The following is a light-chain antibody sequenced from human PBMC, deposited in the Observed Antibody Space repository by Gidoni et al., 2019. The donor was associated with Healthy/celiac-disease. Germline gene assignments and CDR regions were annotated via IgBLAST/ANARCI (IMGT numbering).Light chain of an antibody. J-gene: IGLJ1*01. CDR1: SSDVGGYNY. V-gene: IGLV2-11*01. CDR2: DVS. CDR3: CSYAGSYTYV. Sequence: QSALTQPRSVSGSPGQSVTISCTGTSSDVGGYNYVSWYQQHPGKAPKLMIYDVSKRPSCVPDRFSGSKSGNTASLTISGLQAEDDAAYYCCSYAGSYTYVFGTGTKVTVL.